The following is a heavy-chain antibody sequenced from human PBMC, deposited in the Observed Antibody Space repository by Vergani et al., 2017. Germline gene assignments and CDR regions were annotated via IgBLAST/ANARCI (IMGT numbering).Heavy chain of an antibody. J-gene: IGHJ4*02. CDR2: INPNSGGT. D-gene: IGHD3-10*01. Sequence: QVQLVQSGAEVKKPGASVKVSCKASGYTFTGYYMHWVRQAPGQGLEWMGWINPNSGGTNYAQKFQGRVTMTRDTSISTAYMELSRLRSDDTAVYYCARTSSISGSYYNGEWDYWGQGTLVVVSS. CDR1: GYTFTGYY. V-gene: IGHV1-2*02. CDR3: ARTSSISGSYYNGEWDY.